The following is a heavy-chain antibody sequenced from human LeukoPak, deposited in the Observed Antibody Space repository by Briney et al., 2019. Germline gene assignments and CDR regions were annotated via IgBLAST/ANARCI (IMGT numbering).Heavy chain of an antibody. Sequence: RGSLRLSCAASGFTFSSYAMSWVRQAPGKGLEWVSGISGSGGSTYYADSVKGRFTISRDNSKNTLYLQMNSLRAEDTAVYYCAEVLRYYYGSGSYSFDYWGQGTLVTVSS. V-gene: IGHV3-23*01. D-gene: IGHD3-10*01. CDR2: ISGSGGST. CDR1: GFTFSSYA. CDR3: AEVLRYYYGSGSYSFDY. J-gene: IGHJ4*02.